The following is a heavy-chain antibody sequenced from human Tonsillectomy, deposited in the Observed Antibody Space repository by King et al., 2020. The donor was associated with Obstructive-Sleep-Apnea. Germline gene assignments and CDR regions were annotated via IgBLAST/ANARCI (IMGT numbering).Heavy chain of an antibody. D-gene: IGHD3-16*01. CDR2: IMPVANVV. J-gene: IGHJ6*02. CDR3: AGTPPPVAVPDASLWEHFFCYALDV. Sequence: VQLVQSGAEVRKPGSSVTVSCMASGGTFTNYAITWVRQAPGQGLEWMGGIMPVANVVKLAQKFQDRGTITADRSTGTAYRELGSLTKEDTAVYYCAGTPPPVAVPDASLWEHFFCYALDVWGQGTTVTVSS. V-gene: IGHV1-69*17. CDR1: GGTFTNYA.